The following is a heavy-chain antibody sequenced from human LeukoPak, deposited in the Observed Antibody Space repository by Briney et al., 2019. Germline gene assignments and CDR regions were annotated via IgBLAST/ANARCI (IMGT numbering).Heavy chain of an antibody. V-gene: IGHV3-30*18. CDR2: ISYDGSNK. CDR1: GFTFSSYG. CDR3: AKEGTYYYDSSGYYPSYFDY. Sequence: GGSLRLSCAASGFTFSSYGMHWVRQAPGKGLEWVAVISYDGSNKYYADSVKGRFTISRDNSKNTLYLQMNSLRAEDTAVYCCAKEGTYYYDSSGYYPSYFDYWGQGTLVTVSS. J-gene: IGHJ4*02. D-gene: IGHD3-22*01.